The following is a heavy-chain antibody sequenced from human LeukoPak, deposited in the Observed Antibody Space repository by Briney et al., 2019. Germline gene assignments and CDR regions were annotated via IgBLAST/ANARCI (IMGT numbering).Heavy chain of an antibody. CDR3: ARDPYDSSGYYYFDY. CDR2: INPSGVTT. J-gene: IGHJ4*02. D-gene: IGHD3-22*01. Sequence: ASVKVSCKASGYTFTSYYMHWVRQAPGQGLEWMGIINPSGVTTNYAQKFQGRVTMTRDTSTSTVYMELSSLTSEDTAVYYCARDPYDSSGYYYFDYWDQGTLVTVSS. CDR1: GYTFTSYY. V-gene: IGHV1-46*01.